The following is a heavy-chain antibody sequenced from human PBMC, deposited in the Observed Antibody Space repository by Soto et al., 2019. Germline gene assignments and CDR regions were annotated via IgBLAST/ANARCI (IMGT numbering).Heavy chain of an antibody. CDR1: GYTFTNFG. D-gene: IGHD1-26*01. Sequence: ASVKVSCKASGYTFTNFGISWVRQAPGQGLEWMGWISAYNGYTKYSQIFQGRITFTRDTSATTVYMELSSLRSEDTAVYYCARDGALADDFFDYWGQGTPVTVSS. CDR3: ARDGALADDFFDY. J-gene: IGHJ4*02. CDR2: ISAYNGYT. V-gene: IGHV1-18*01.